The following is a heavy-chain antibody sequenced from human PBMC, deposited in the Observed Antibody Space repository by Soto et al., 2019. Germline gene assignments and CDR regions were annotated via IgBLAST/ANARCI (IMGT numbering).Heavy chain of an antibody. V-gene: IGHV4-34*01. D-gene: IGHD6-6*01. CDR1: SGSLSGYY. CDR3: ARAPKVSGSAQTRPDF. J-gene: IGHJ4*02. CDR2: ISPSGTT. Sequence: SETLSLTCSLYSGSLSGYYWSWIRQPPGKGLEWIGEISPSGTTNYSPSLKSRVSISVDTSKNQFYLNVTSLTAADTAVYYCARAPKVSGSAQTRPDFWGQGSLVTVSS.